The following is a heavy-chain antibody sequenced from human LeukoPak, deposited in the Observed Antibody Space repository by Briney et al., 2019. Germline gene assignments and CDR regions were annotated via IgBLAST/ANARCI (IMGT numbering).Heavy chain of an antibody. J-gene: IGHJ4*02. Sequence: GGSLRLSCAASGFIFSSYAMTWVRQAPGKGLEWVSSISDSGDSTYYADSVKGRFTISRDNFKNTLYLQMNSLRAEATAEYYFAKDRLRVYYSNSEADDYGGQGTLVTVSS. V-gene: IGHV3-23*01. CDR2: ISDSGDST. CDR1: GFIFSSYA. D-gene: IGHD3-22*01. CDR3: AKDRLRVYYSNSEADDY.